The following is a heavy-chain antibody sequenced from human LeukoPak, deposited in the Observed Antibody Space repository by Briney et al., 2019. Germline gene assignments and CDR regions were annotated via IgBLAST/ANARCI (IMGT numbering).Heavy chain of an antibody. J-gene: IGHJ4*02. Sequence: ASVKVSCKASGYTLTSYDINWVRQATGQGLEWMGWMNPNSGSTGYAQNFQGRITITRNTSISTAYLELSSLRSDDTAVYYCTRETSSRYFDYWGQGTLVTVSS. CDR1: GYTLTSYD. CDR2: MNPNSGST. V-gene: IGHV1-8*01. CDR3: TRETSSRYFDY.